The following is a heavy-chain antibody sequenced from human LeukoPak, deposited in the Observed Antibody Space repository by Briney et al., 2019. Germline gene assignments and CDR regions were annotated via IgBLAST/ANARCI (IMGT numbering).Heavy chain of an antibody. Sequence: ASVKVSCKASGYTFTGYYMHWVRQAPGQGLEWMGWINPNSGGTNYAQKFQGRVTMTRDTSISTAYMELSRLRSDDTAVYYCARAPDYSSGWYRTGDYWGQGTLVTVSS. J-gene: IGHJ4*02. D-gene: IGHD6-19*01. CDR2: INPNSGGT. V-gene: IGHV1-2*02. CDR3: ARAPDYSSGWYRTGDY. CDR1: GYTFTGYY.